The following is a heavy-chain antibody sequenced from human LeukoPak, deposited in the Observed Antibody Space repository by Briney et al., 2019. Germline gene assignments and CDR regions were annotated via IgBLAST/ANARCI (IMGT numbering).Heavy chain of an antibody. CDR1: GVTFSSYS. V-gene: IGHV3-21*01. CDR2: ISSRSTYI. J-gene: IGHJ6*04. CDR3: AKSTRAVMAMMDV. Sequence: GGSLRLSCAASGVTFSSYSMNWVRQAPGRGLEWVSSISSRSTYIYYADSVKGRFTISRDNAKDSLYLQMNSLRAEDTAVYFCAKSTRAVMAMMDVWGKGTTVTVSS. D-gene: IGHD3-16*01.